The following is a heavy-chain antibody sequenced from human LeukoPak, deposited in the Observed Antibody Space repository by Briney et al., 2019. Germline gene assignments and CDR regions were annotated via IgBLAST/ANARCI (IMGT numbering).Heavy chain of an antibody. CDR2: FCGSGVSS. J-gene: IGHJ4*02. Sequence: GGSLRLSCAASGFTFSSYAMSWVRHARGEGREGVSAFCGSGVSSYYADSGKGRFTMSRDNSKNTLYLQVNSLRTEDTAVYYCAKDRSRYSGYDPRSYYFDYWGQGTLVSVSS. V-gene: IGHV3-23*01. CDR1: GFTFSSYA. D-gene: IGHD5-12*01. CDR3: AKDRSRYSGYDPRSYYFDY.